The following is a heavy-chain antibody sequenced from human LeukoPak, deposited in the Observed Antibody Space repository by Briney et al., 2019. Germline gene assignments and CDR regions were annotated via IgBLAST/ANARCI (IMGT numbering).Heavy chain of an antibody. CDR3: ASASSHRIAAGGDY. V-gene: IGHV3-74*01. CDR1: GFTFSNYW. Sequence: GGSLRLSCAAPGFTFSNYWMHWVRQAPGKGLVWVSRINSDGSSRNYADSVKGRFTISRDNAKNTLYLQMNSLRAEDTAVYYCASASSHRIAAGGDYWGQGTLVTVSS. J-gene: IGHJ4*02. D-gene: IGHD6-13*01. CDR2: INSDGSSR.